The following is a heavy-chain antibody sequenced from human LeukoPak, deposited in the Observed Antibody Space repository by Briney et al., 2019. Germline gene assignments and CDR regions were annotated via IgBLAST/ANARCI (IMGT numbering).Heavy chain of an antibody. CDR2: IYYSGTT. CDR3: ARQGSRGQWLVHFDF. V-gene: IGHV4-59*08. D-gene: IGHD6-19*01. J-gene: IGHJ4*02. CDR1: GASISSYY. Sequence: PSETLSLTCSVSGASISSYYWSWIRQSPGKGPEWIGYIYYSGTTNYNPSLKSRVTISIDQSKNQFSLKLISVNAADPGLYYCARQGSRGQWLVHFDFWGQGTLVTVSS.